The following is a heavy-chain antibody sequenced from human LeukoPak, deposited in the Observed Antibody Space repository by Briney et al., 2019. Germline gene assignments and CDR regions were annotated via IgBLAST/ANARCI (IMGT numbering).Heavy chain of an antibody. CDR2: INHSGST. CDR3: ARSSSGWYEGWFDP. V-gene: IGHV4-39*07. Sequence: SETLSLTCTVSGGSISTITYYWGWIRQPPGKGLEWIGEINHSGSTNYNPSLKSRATISVDTSKNQFSLKLSSVTAADTAVYYCARSSSGWYEGWFDPWGQGTLVTVSS. D-gene: IGHD6-19*01. J-gene: IGHJ5*02. CDR1: GGSISTITYY.